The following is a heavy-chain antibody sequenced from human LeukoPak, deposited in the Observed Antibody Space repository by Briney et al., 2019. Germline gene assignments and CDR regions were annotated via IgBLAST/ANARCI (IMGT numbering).Heavy chain of an antibody. CDR3: ARGPRDRAMVREYYFDF. CDR1: GFTFSSYA. CDR2: TSGSGDST. V-gene: IGHV3-23*01. J-gene: IGHJ4*02. D-gene: IGHD5-18*01. Sequence: PGGSLRLSCAASGFTFSSYAMSWVRQAPGKGLEWVSATSGSGDSTYYADSVKGRFTTSRENGKNSLYLQMNSLRAGDTAVYYCARGPRDRAMVREYYFDFWGQGTLVTVSS.